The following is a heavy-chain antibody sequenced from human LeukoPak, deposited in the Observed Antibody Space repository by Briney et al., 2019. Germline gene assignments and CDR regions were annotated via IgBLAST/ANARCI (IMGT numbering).Heavy chain of an antibody. D-gene: IGHD5-24*01. CDR2: ISGGGTSI. Sequence: GGSLRLSCAASGFTFSTYGMNWVRQAPGKGLEWVSYISGGGTSIYYADSVKGRFTISRDNAKNSLYLQMNSLRAEDTAVYYCARDRRDGYTYYFDYWGQGTLVTVSS. J-gene: IGHJ4*02. V-gene: IGHV3-48*03. CDR3: ARDRRDGYTYYFDY. CDR1: GFTFSTYG.